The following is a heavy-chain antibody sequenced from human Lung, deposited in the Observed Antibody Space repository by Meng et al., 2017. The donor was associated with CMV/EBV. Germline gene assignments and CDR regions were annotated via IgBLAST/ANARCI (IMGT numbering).Heavy chain of an antibody. J-gene: IGHJ5*02. CDR1: GYTFTGYY. V-gene: IGHV1-2*02. D-gene: IGHD5-18*01. Sequence: SGYTFTGYYMHWVRQAPGQGLEWMGWINPNSGGTNYAQKFQGRVTMTRDTSISTVYMELSRLRSDDTAVYYCARFVDTAMATGWFDPWGQGTLVTVSS. CDR2: INPNSGGT. CDR3: ARFVDTAMATGWFDP.